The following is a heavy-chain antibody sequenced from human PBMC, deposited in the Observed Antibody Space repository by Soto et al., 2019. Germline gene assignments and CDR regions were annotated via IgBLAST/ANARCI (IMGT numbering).Heavy chain of an antibody. J-gene: IGHJ4*02. Sequence: ASVKVSCKASGYTFTSYGISWVRQAPGQGLEWMGWIGAYNGNTNYAQKLQGRVTMTTDTSTSTAYMELRSLRSDDTAVYYCASYSSSHYFDYWGQGTLVTVSS. D-gene: IGHD6-13*01. CDR3: ASYSSSHYFDY. V-gene: IGHV1-18*01. CDR2: IGAYNGNT. CDR1: GYTFTSYG.